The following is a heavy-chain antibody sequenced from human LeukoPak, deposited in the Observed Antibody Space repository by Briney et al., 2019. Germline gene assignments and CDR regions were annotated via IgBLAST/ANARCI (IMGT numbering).Heavy chain of an antibody. CDR3: ARVAPIILGAYNWFDP. D-gene: IGHD1-26*01. CDR2: IYYSGST. J-gene: IGHJ5*02. V-gene: IGHV4-59*01. CDR1: GGSISSYY. Sequence: SETLSLTCTVSGGSISSYYWSWIRQPPGKGLEWIGYIYYSGSTNYNPSLKSRVTISVDTSKNQFSLKLSSVTAADTAVYYCARVAPIILGAYNWFDPWGQGTLITVSS.